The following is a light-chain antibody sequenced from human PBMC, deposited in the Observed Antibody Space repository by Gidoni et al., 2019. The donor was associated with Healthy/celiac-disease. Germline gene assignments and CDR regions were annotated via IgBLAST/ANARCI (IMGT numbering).Light chain of an antibody. V-gene: IGKV1-39*01. CDR2: AAS. Sequence: DIQMTQSPSSLSASVGDRVTITCRASQSISSYLNWYQQKPGKAPKLLIYAASSLQSGVPSRFSGSGSGTDFTLTISSMQPEDCATDYCQQSYSTPRTFGQETKVEIK. J-gene: IGKJ1*01. CDR1: QSISSY. CDR3: QQSYSTPRT.